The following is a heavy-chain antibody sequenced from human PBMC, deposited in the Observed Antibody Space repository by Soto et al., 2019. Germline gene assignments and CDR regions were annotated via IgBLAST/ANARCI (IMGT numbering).Heavy chain of an antibody. J-gene: IGHJ1*01. D-gene: IGHD3-16*02. CDR3: ASKGYRI. CDR2: IYHTGET. Sequence: WETLSLTCSVSGGYISGSDYYWGWIRQSPGKGLEWIGSIYHTGETYYKSSLKSRISISVDTSKNQFYLQLRSLTAADTAVYYCASKGYRIWGQGTQVTVSS. CDR1: GGYISGSDYY. V-gene: IGHV4-39*01.